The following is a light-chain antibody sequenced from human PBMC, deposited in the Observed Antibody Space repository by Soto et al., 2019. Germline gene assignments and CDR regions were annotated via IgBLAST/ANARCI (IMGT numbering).Light chain of an antibody. Sequence: QSVLTQPPSASGTPGQRVTISCSGGASNIGRNTVNWYQDLPGTAPKLLISSDNKRPSGVPDRFSGAKSGTSASLAISGLLSEDEADYYCAAWDDSLKAIFGGGTQLTVL. J-gene: IGLJ7*01. V-gene: IGLV1-44*01. CDR2: SDN. CDR1: ASNIGRNT. CDR3: AAWDDSLKAI.